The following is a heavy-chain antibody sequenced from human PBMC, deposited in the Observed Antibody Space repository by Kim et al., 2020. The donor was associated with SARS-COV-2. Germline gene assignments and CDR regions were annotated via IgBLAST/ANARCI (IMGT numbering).Heavy chain of an antibody. CDR1: GFTFSNYG. V-gene: IGHV3-23*01. CDR2: ISVSGGST. Sequence: GGSLRLSCAASGFTFSNYGMTWVRQAPGKGLELVSGISVSGGSTYYADSVKGRFTITWDSSTNTLYLQMNSLRAADTALYYCASCLSIGGSYPGYWGQGTLVTVSS. J-gene: IGHJ4*02. CDR3: ASCLSIGGSYPGY. D-gene: IGHD2-15*01.